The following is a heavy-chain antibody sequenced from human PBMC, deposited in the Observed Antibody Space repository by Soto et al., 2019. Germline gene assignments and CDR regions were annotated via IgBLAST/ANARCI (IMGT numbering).Heavy chain of an antibody. CDR3: ARAPRSRSAYYDFWSGYLDY. V-gene: IGHV3-21*01. CDR1: GFTFSSYS. Sequence: SLRLSCAASGFTFSSYSMNWVRQAPGKGLEWVSSISSSSSYIYYADSVKGRFTISRDNAKNSLYLQMNSLRAEDTAVYYCARAPRSRSAYYDFWSGYLDYWGQGTLVTVSS. J-gene: IGHJ4*02. D-gene: IGHD3-3*01. CDR2: ISSSSSYI.